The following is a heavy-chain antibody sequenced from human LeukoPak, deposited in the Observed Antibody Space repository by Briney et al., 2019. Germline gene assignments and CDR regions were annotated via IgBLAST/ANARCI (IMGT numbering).Heavy chain of an antibody. CDR3: ARDAKRRDGYNPYFDY. Sequence: SGTLSLTCTVSGGSISSSSYYWGWIRQPPGKGLEWIGSIYYSGSTYYNPSLKSRVTISVDTSKNQFSLKLSSVTAADTAVYYCARDAKRRDGYNPYFDYWGQGTLVTVSS. D-gene: IGHD5-24*01. V-gene: IGHV4-39*07. CDR1: GGSISSSSYY. J-gene: IGHJ4*02. CDR2: IYYSGST.